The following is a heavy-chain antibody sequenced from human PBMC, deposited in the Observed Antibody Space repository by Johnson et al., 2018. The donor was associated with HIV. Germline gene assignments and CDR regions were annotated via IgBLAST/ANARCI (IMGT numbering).Heavy chain of an antibody. Sequence: VQLVESGGGVVQPGRSLRLSCVASGFTFSSYWMSWVRQAPGKGLEWVANIKQDGSEKYYVDSVKGRFTISRDNSKNTLYLQMNSLRAEDTAVYYCATDVDGAREWRPACDIWGQGTMVTVSS. D-gene: IGHD2-8*01. CDR3: ATDVDGAREWRPACDI. J-gene: IGHJ3*02. V-gene: IGHV3-7*05. CDR2: IKQDGSEK. CDR1: GFTFSSYW.